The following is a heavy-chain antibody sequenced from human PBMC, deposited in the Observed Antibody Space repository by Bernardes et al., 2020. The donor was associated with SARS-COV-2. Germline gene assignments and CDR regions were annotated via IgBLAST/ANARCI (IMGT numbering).Heavy chain of an antibody. Sequence: VKVTRKASGYTFTGYYMHWVRQAPGQELEWMGLINPKSGGTNYTQKFQGRVTLTRDTSISTAYMELSRLRSDDTAVYYCARGSYNFWSGYLFDPWGQGTLVPVSS. D-gene: IGHD3-3*01. V-gene: IGHV1-2*02. CDR1: GYTFTGYY. CDR2: INPKSGGT. CDR3: ARGSYNFWSGYLFDP. J-gene: IGHJ5*02.